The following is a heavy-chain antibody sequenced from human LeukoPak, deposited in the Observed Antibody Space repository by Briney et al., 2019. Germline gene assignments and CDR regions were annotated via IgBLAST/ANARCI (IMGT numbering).Heavy chain of an antibody. D-gene: IGHD3-9*01. CDR1: GFTFSSYA. J-gene: IGHJ4*02. CDR3: AGHLRYFDWFDY. Sequence: GGPLRLSCAASGFTFSSYAMSWVRQAPGKGLEWVSAISGSGGSTYYADSVKGRFTISRDNSKNTLYLQMNSLRAEDTAVYYCAGHLRYFDWFDYWGQGTLVTVSS. V-gene: IGHV3-23*01. CDR2: ISGSGGST.